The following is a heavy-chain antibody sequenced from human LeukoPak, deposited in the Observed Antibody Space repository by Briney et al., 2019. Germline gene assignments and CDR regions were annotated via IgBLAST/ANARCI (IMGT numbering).Heavy chain of an antibody. CDR2: INPSGGST. CDR3: ARGGFTMIVVVTTGAFDI. CDR1: GYTFTSYY. V-gene: IGHV1-46*01. Sequence: ASVKVSCKASGYTFTSYYMHWVRQAPGQGLEWMGIINPSGGSTSYAQKFQGRVTMTRDTSTSTVYMELSSLRSEDTAVYYCARGGFTMIVVVTTGAFDIRGQGTMVTVSS. J-gene: IGHJ3*02. D-gene: IGHD3-22*01.